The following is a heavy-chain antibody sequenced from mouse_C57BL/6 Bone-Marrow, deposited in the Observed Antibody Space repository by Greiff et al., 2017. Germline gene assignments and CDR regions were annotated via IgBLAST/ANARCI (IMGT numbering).Heavy chain of an antibody. CDR1: GYTFTSYW. Sequence: QVQLQQPGAELVRPGTSVKLSCKASGYTFTSYWMHWVKQRPGQGLEWIGVIDPSDSYTNYNQKFKGKATLTVDTSSSTAYMQLSSLTSEDSAVYYCARSITTVVAPWGQGTLVTVSA. D-gene: IGHD1-1*01. CDR2: IDPSDSYT. V-gene: IGHV1-59*01. CDR3: ARSITTVVAP. J-gene: IGHJ3*02.